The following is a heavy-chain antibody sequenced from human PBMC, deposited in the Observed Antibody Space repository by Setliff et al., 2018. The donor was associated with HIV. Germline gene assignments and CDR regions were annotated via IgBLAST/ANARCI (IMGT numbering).Heavy chain of an antibody. CDR3: ARDRTHSKVPRPYYYMDV. Sequence: SETLSLTCAVYGGSFSGYCWSWIRQPPGKGLEWIGEIQHSGRINYNPSLRSRVTTSVDTSKNQFSLRLRSVTAADTAVYYCARDRTHSKVPRPYYYMDVWGKGTTVTVSS. D-gene: IGHD6-13*01. J-gene: IGHJ6*03. CDR2: IQHSGRI. V-gene: IGHV4-34*01. CDR1: GGSFSGYC.